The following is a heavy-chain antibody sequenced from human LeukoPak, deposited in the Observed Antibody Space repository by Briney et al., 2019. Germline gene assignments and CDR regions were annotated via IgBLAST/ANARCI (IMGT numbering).Heavy chain of an antibody. CDR1: GGSFSGYY. Sequence: SETLSLTCAVYGGSFSGYYWSWIRQPPGKGREWIGSIYYSGSTYYNPSLKRRVTISVDTSNNQFSLKLSSVPAADTAVYYCARTRYYYNSRSYGAPYYFDYWGQGTLVTVSS. D-gene: IGHD3-10*01. CDR3: ARTRYYYNSRSYGAPYYFDY. J-gene: IGHJ4*02. V-gene: IGHV4-34*01. CDR2: IYYSGST.